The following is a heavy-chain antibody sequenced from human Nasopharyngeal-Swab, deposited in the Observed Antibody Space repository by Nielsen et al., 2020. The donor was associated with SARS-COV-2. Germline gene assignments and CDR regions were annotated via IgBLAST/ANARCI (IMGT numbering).Heavy chain of an antibody. D-gene: IGHD4-17*01. V-gene: IGHV1-18*01. CDR2: ISGYNGNP. J-gene: IGHJ6*02. Sequence: ASVKVSCKASGFTFSGYGVAWVRQAPGQGLEWMGWISGYNGNPKYSHSLQGRVTLTTGTSTAYMELRSLTSDDTAVYYCARGSGDYDTRAPYYYYGMDVWGQGTTVTVSS. CDR3: ARGSGDYDTRAPYYYYGMDV. CDR1: GFTFSGYG.